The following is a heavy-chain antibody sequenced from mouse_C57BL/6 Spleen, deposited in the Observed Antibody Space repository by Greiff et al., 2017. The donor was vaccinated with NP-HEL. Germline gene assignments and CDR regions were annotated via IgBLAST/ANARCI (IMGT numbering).Heavy chain of an antibody. CDR2: ISGGGGNT. J-gene: IGHJ4*01. CDR1: GFTFSSYT. V-gene: IGHV5-9*01. CDR3: ARRFYDAPMDY. D-gene: IGHD2-3*01. Sequence: EVKLMESGGGLVKPGGSLKLSCAASGFTFSSYTMSWVRQTPEKRLEWVATISGGGGNTYYPDRVKGRFTISRDNAKNTLYLQMSSLRSEDTALDYCARRFYDAPMDYWVQGTSVTVSS.